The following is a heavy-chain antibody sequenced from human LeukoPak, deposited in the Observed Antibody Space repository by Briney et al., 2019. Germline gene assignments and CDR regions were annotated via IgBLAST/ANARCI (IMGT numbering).Heavy chain of an antibody. Sequence: SETLSLTCTVSGGSINYDYWNWIRQSPGKRLEWIGYIHYSGATNYSPSLNSRVTISVDTSKNQFSLKLSSVTAADTALYYCATLRGASTAVFDSWGQGTLVTVSS. D-gene: IGHD2-21*02. CDR3: ATLRGASTAVFDS. CDR2: IHYSGAT. V-gene: IGHV4-59*08. CDR1: GGSINYDY. J-gene: IGHJ4*02.